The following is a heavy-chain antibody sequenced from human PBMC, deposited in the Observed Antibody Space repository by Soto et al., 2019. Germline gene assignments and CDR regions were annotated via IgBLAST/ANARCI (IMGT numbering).Heavy chain of an antibody. J-gene: IGHJ4*02. D-gene: IGHD2-2*01. CDR2: VSDGGAIT. CDR3: AREGHHVVGPDAFSSDY. CDR1: GFLFSDYG. Sequence: QVRLVESGGGVVQPGRSLRLSCAASGFLFSDYGMHWVRQAPGKGLQWVAVVSDGGAITYYAESVKGRFTVSRDSSKNILYLQMNNLRSEDTAVYYCAREGHHVVGPDAFSSDYWGQGTLVTVSS. V-gene: IGHV3-30*03.